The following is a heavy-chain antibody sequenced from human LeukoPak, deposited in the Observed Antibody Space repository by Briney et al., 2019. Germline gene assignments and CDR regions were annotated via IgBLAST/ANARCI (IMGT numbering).Heavy chain of an antibody. CDR1: GGSFSGYY. V-gene: IGHV4-34*01. J-gene: IGHJ6*03. CDR2: INHSGST. CDR3: ARGRERRRDGFSYGFQYYYYYMDV. Sequence: SETLSLTCAVYGGSFSGYYWTWIRQPPGQGLEWIGEINHSGSTNYNPSLKSRVTISVDTSKNQFSLKLSSVTAADTAVYYCARGRERRRDGFSYGFQYYYYYMDVWGKGTTVTVSS. D-gene: IGHD5-18*01.